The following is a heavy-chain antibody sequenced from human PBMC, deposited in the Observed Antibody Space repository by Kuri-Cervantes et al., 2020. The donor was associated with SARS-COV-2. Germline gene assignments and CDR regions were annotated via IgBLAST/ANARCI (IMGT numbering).Heavy chain of an antibody. Sequence: ASVKVSCKASGYTFTGYYMHWVRQAPGQGLEWMGWSNPNSGGTNYAQKFQGRVTMTRDTSISTAYMELSRLRSDDTAVYYCTGGEYCSSTSCYKDAFDIWGQGTMVTVSS. CDR1: GYTFTGYY. CDR3: TGGEYCSSTSCYKDAFDI. CDR2: SNPNSGGT. V-gene: IGHV1-2*02. D-gene: IGHD2-2*02. J-gene: IGHJ3*02.